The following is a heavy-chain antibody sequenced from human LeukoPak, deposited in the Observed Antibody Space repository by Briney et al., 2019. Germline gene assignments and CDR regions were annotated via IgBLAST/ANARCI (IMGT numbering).Heavy chain of an antibody. CDR1: GNSISSGDNY. D-gene: IGHD3-22*01. CDR3: ARASYSYDINGWVPFDY. CDR2: IYTSGST. J-gene: IGHJ4*02. V-gene: IGHV4-61*02. Sequence: SETLSLTCTVSGNSISSGDNYWSWIRQPAGKGLEWIVRIYTSGSTNYNPSLKRRVTISGDTSKNQFSLRLSSVTAADTAIYYCARASYSYDINGWVPFDYWGQGTLVTVSS.